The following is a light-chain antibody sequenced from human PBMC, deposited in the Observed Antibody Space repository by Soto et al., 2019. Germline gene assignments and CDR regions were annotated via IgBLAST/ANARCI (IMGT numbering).Light chain of an antibody. J-gene: IGLJ1*01. Sequence: QSVLSQSPSASGTPGQGVTISCSGSTSNIGSNYVYWYQQLPGTAPKLLIYRNNQRPSGVPDRFSGSKSGTSASLAISGLRSDDEADYFCATWDDSLNGFDVFGTGTKVTVL. V-gene: IGLV1-47*01. CDR3: ATWDDSLNGFDV. CDR2: RNN. CDR1: TSNIGSNY.